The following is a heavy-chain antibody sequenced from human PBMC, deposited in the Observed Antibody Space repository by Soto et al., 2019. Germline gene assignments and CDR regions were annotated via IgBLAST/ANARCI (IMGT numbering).Heavy chain of an antibody. D-gene: IGHD1-26*01. CDR1: GYSFTSYW. Sequence: LKISCKGSGYSFTSYWIGWVRQMPGKGLELMGIVYPGDSDTRYSPSFQGQVTISADKSISTAYLQWSSLKASDTAMYYCARRTLDRGSYYDYFDYWGQGTLVTVSS. V-gene: IGHV5-51*01. CDR3: ARRTLDRGSYYDYFDY. CDR2: VYPGDSDT. J-gene: IGHJ4*02.